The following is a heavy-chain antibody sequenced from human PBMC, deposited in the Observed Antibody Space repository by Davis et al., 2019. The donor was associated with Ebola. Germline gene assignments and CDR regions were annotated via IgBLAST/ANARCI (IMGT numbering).Heavy chain of an antibody. V-gene: IGHV1-3*01. CDR1: GYTFTSYD. D-gene: IGHD4-11*01. Sequence: ASVKVSCKASGYTFTSYDINWVRQATGQRLEWMGWINAGNGNTKYSQKFQGRVTITADKSTSTAYMELSSLRSEDTAVYYCARDENSNYGFYYYGMDVWGQGTTVTVSS. J-gene: IGHJ6*02. CDR2: INAGNGNT. CDR3: ARDENSNYGFYYYGMDV.